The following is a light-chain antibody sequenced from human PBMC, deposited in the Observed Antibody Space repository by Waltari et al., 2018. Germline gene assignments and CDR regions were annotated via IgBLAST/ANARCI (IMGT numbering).Light chain of an antibody. CDR3: QQYNSYSWT. CDR1: QSISSW. J-gene: IGKJ1*01. CDR2: KAS. Sequence: DIQMTQSPYALSASVGDRVTITCRASQSISSWLAWYQQKPGKAPKLLIYKASSLESGVPSRFSGSGSGTEFTLIINSLQPDDFATYYCQQYNSYSWTFGQGTKVEIK. V-gene: IGKV1-5*03.